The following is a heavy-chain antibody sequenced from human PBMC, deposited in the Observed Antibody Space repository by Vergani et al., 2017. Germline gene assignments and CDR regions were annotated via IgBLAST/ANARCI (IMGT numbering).Heavy chain of an antibody. Sequence: QVQLVQSGPEVKKPGSPVKVPCKASGGTSSSYAISWVRQAPGQGLEWMGGIIPIFGTANYAQKFQGRVTITADESTSTAYMELSGLRSEDTAVYYCARRGWQKREDYYYDYMDVWGKGTTVTVSS. CDR2: IIPIFGTA. CDR3: ARRGWQKREDYYYDYMDV. CDR1: GGTSSSYA. V-gene: IGHV1-69*01. J-gene: IGHJ6*03. D-gene: IGHD5-24*01.